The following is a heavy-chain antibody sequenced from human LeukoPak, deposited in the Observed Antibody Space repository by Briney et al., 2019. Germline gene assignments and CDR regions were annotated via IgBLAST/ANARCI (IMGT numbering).Heavy chain of an antibody. Sequence: GGSLRLSCSASGFTFTHFGMHWVRQAPGKELEWVAVMWYDGSNQYYADSVKGRFTISRDTSKNTLFLQMNSLRAEDTAVYYCAKGRGVMIYAPDYWGQGTLVTVSS. CDR3: AKGRGVMIYAPDY. CDR2: MWYDGSNQ. J-gene: IGHJ4*02. V-gene: IGHV3-33*06. D-gene: IGHD3-10*01. CDR1: GFTFTHFG.